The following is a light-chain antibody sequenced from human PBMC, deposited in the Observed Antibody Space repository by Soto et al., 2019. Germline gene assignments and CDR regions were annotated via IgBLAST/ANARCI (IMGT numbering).Light chain of an antibody. J-gene: IGKJ1*01. CDR2: AAS. CDR3: QQSYSTPT. CDR1: QTISSY. V-gene: IGKV1-39*01. Sequence: DIQMTQSPSSLSASVGDRVTITCRASQTISSYLNWYQQKPGKAPKLLIYAASSFQSGVPSRFSGSGSGTDFTLTISSLQAEDSATYYCQQSYSTPTFGQGTKVDIK.